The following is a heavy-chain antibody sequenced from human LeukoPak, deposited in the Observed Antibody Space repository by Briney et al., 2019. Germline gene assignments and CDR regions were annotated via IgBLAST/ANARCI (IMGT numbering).Heavy chain of an antibody. CDR3: ARAEWELDY. J-gene: IGHJ4*02. V-gene: IGHV3-7*03. Sequence: GGSLRLSCAASGFTFSRYWMSWVRQAPGKGLEWVANINQDGSEKYYVDSVKGRFTISRGNAKNSLYLQMNSLRAEDTAVYYCARAEWELDYWGQGTLVTVSS. CDR2: INQDGSEK. CDR1: GFTFSRYW. D-gene: IGHD1-26*01.